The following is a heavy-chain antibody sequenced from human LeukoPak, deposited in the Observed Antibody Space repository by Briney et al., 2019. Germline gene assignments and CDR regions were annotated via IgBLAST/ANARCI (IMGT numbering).Heavy chain of an antibody. V-gene: IGHV3-53*01. J-gene: IGHJ4*02. Sequence: PGGSLRLSCGASDFTVISNYMTWVRQAPGKGLECVSVIHSNDDTYYAASVRGRFTISRDSSNHMLYLQMNSLRVEDTAVYYCRRGHAAMGEYWGQGTLVTVSS. CDR3: RRGHAAMGEY. D-gene: IGHD5-18*01. CDR2: IHSNDDT. CDR1: DFTVISNY.